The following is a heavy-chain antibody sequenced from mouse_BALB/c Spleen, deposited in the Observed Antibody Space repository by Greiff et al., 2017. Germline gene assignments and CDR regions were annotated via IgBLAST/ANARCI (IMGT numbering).Heavy chain of an antibody. V-gene: IGHV5-4*02. CDR2: ISDGGSYT. CDR1: GFTFSDYY. Sequence: EVKLVESGGGLVKPGGSLKLSCAASGFTFSDYYMYWVRQTPEKRLEWVATISDGGSYTYYPDSVKGRFTISRDNAKNNLYLQMSSLKSEDTAMYYYARDRRRLPWGGLDYWGQGTSVTVSS. D-gene: IGHD3-2*02. CDR3: ARDRRRLPWGGLDY. J-gene: IGHJ4*01.